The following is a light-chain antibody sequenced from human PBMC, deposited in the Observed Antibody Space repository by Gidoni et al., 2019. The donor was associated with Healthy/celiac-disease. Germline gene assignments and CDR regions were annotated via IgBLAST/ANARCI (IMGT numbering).Light chain of an antibody. V-gene: IGKV3-11*01. CDR3: QQRSNWPLT. J-gene: IGKJ4*01. Sequence: EIVLTKSPATLSLSPGERATLPCRASQSVSSYLAWYQQKPGQAPRLLIYDASNRATGIPARFSGSGSGTDFTLTISSLEPEDFAVYYCQQRSNWPLTFXGXTKVEIK. CDR1: QSVSSY. CDR2: DAS.